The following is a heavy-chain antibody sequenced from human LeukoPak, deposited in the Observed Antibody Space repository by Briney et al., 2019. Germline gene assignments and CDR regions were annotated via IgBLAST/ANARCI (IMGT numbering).Heavy chain of an antibody. D-gene: IGHD2-8*01. V-gene: IGHV1-2*02. CDR2: INASSGVT. CDR3: PRERSNGGLPLDF. Sequence: GGSLKVSCAASGYTFTDYYMVWVRQAPGQGLEWVVWINASSGVTDYAQNFQGRFTIARDKSISTAYMDMTRLSAAATAVYYYPRERSNGGLPLDFWGQGNLVTASS. J-gene: IGHJ4*02. CDR1: GYTFTDYY.